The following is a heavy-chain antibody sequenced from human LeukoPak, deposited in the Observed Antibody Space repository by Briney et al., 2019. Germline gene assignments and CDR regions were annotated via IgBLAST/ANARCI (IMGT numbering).Heavy chain of an antibody. CDR3: ARLRYYGSGSLYYFDY. V-gene: IGHV5-51*01. CDR2: IYPGDSDT. D-gene: IGHD3-10*01. J-gene: IGHJ4*02. Sequence: GESLKISCKGSGYSFTSYWIGWVRQMPGKGLEWMGIIYPGDSDTRYSPSFQGQVTISADKSISTAYLQWSSLKASDTAMYYCARLRYYGSGSLYYFDYWGQGTLVTVSP. CDR1: GYSFTSYW.